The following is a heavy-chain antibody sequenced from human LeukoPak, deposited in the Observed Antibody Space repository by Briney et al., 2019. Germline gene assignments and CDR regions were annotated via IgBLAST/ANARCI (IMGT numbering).Heavy chain of an antibody. D-gene: IGHD3/OR15-3a*01. CDR1: GFSFSYYY. CDR3: ARQGLYDSSDFWTFQH. Sequence: PGGSLRLSCAASGFSFSYYYMSWIRQTPGEGLEWLSYISSSSDYKNYADSLKGRFTISRDNAKNSVYLQMNSLRAEDTAVYYCARQGLYDSSDFWTFQHWGQGTLVTVSS. J-gene: IGHJ1*01. V-gene: IGHV3-11*06. CDR2: ISSSSDYK.